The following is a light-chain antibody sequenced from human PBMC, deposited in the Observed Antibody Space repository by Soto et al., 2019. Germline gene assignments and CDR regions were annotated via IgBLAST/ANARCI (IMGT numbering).Light chain of an antibody. J-gene: IGKJ4*02. V-gene: IGKV1-5*01. CDR3: QQSGSMPLT. CDR2: DDS. Sequence: DIQMTESPFTLSASVGDRVTITCRASQSISSWLAWYQQKPGKAPKLLIYDDSSLESGVPSRLSGRGSGTDFNLTISRLQPEDSATYYCQQSGSMPLTFGRGTKVDIK. CDR1: QSISSW.